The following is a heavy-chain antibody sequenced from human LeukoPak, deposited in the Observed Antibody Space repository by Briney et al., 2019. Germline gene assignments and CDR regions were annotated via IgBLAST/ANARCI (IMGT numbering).Heavy chain of an antibody. CDR3: AKECDYSPGHKFDL. CDR1: GFTFNNYL. J-gene: IGHJ4*02. CDR2: LFTGGGRT. Sequence: GSLRLSFAASGFTFNNYLMSWVRQAPGKGLEWGSVLFTGGGRTLYADSVKGRFTISGDTSRTTLYLQMNGLRAEDTAVYYCAKECDYSPGHKFDLWGQGTLVTVSS. V-gene: IGHV3-23*01. D-gene: IGHD3-10*01.